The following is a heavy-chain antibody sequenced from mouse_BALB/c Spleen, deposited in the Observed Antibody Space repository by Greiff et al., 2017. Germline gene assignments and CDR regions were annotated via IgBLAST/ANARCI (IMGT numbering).Heavy chain of an antibody. CDR2: ISYDGSN. J-gene: IGHJ2*01. D-gene: IGHD2-14*01. V-gene: IGHV3-6*02. Sequence: DVQLQESGPGLVKPSQSLSLTCSVTGYSITSGYYWNWIRQFPGNKLEWMGYISYDGSNNYNPSLKNRISITRDTSKNQFFLKLNSVTTEDTATYYCAREDRYDYFDYWGQGTTLTVSS. CDR1: GYSITSGYY. CDR3: AREDRYDYFDY.